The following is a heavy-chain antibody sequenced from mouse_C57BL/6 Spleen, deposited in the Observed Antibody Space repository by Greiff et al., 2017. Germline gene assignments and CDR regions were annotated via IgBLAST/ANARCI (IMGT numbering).Heavy chain of an antibody. J-gene: IGHJ4*01. CDR3: TSYSNYGAMDY. V-gene: IGHV3-6*01. Sequence: ESGPGLVKPSQSLSLTCSVTGYSITSGYYWNWIRQFPGNKLEWMGYISYDGSNNYNPSLKNRISITRDTSNNEFFLKLNSVTAEDTAKYYCTSYSNYGAMDYWGQGTSVTVSS. CDR2: ISYDGSN. CDR1: GYSITSGYY. D-gene: IGHD2-5*01.